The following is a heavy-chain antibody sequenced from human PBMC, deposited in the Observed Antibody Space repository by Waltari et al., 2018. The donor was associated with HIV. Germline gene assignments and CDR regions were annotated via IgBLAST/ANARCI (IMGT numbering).Heavy chain of an antibody. V-gene: IGHV3-64*01. CDR3: ARTNYYDY. CDR2: SSSNGGTT. J-gene: IGHJ4*02. Sequence: EVHLVQSGGGLVQPGESLRLSCEASGFTFSTYGMNWVRQAPGRGLEYVAGSSSNGGTTSYANSVKRRFTISRDNSKNTLYLQMGSLRAEDTAVYYCARTNYYDYWGQGALVTVSS. D-gene: IGHD2-8*01. CDR1: GFTFSTYG.